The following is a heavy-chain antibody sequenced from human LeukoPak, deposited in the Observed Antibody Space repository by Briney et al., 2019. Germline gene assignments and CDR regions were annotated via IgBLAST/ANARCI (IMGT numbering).Heavy chain of an antibody. CDR1: GFTFSSYG. V-gene: IGHV3-33*01. CDR3: AREQLVSPYFDY. CDR2: IWYDGSNK. Sequence: PGGSLRLSCAASGFTFSSYGMHWLRQAPGKGLKWVAVIWYDGSNKYYADSVEGRFTISRDNSKNTLYLQMNSLRAEDTAVYYCAREQLVSPYFDYWGQGTLVTVSS. J-gene: IGHJ4*02. D-gene: IGHD6-13*01.